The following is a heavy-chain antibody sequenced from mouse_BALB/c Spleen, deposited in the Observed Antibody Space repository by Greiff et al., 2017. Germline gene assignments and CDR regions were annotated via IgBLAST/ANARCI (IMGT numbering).Heavy chain of an antibody. J-gene: IGHJ4*01. Sequence: VKLMESGAELARPGASVKLSCKASGYTFTDYYINWVKQRTGQGLEWIGEIYPGSGNTYYNEKFKGKATLTADKSSSTAYMQLSSLTSEDSAVYFCASYGMDYWGQGTSVTVSS. CDR1: GYTFTDYY. V-gene: IGHV1-77*01. CDR3: ASYGMDY. CDR2: IYPGSGNT.